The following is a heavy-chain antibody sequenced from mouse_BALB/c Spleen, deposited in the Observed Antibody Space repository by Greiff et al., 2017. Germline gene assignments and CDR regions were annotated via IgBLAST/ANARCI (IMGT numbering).Heavy chain of an antibody. D-gene: IGHD2-1*01. J-gene: IGHJ4*01. Sequence: EVKLQESGGGLVQPGGSRKLSCAASGFTFSSFGMHWVRQAPEKGLEWVAYISSGSSTIYYADTVKGRFTISRDNPKNTLFLQMTSLRSEDTAMYYCARSGGNYGDYYAMDYWGQGTSVTVSS. CDR3: ARSGGNYGDYYAMDY. V-gene: IGHV5-17*02. CDR1: GFTFSSFG. CDR2: ISSGSSTI.